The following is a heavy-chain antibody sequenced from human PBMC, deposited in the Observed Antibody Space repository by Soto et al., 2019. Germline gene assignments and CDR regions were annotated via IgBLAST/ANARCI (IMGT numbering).Heavy chain of an antibody. Sequence: GGSLRLSCAASGFTFSSYAMHWVRQAPGKGLEWVAVISYDGSNKYYADSVKGRFTSSRDNSKNTLYLQMNSLRAEDTAVYYCASKGRVRGVITPWGYYGMDVWGQGTTVTVSS. V-gene: IGHV3-30-3*01. J-gene: IGHJ6*02. CDR1: GFTFSSYA. CDR3: ASKGRVRGVITPWGYYGMDV. D-gene: IGHD3-10*01. CDR2: ISYDGSNK.